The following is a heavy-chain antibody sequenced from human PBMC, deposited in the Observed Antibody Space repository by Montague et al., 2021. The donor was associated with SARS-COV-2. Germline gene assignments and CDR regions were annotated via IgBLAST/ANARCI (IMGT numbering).Heavy chain of an antibody. CDR3: ARDCYDYGSGSYQRWFDP. J-gene: IGHJ5*02. V-gene: IGHV4-61*01. Sequence: SETLSLTCTVSGGSVSSGSYYWSWIRQPPGKGLEWIGYIYYSGSTNYNPSLKSRVTISVDTSKNQFSLKLSSVTAADTAVYYCARDCYDYGSGSYQRWFDPWGQGTLVTVSS. CDR2: IYYSGST. CDR1: GGSVSSGSYY. D-gene: IGHD3-10*01.